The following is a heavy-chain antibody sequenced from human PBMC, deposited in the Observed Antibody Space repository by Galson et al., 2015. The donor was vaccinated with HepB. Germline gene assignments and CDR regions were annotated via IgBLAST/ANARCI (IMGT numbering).Heavy chain of an antibody. D-gene: IGHD2-2*01. CDR1: GYTFTSYY. Sequence: SVKVSCKASGYTFTSYYMHWVRQAPGQGLEWMGIINPSGGSTSYAQELQGRVTMTRDTSTSTVYMELSSLRSEDTAVYYCAIQSDIVVVPAANPGDFDWVYPPSDAFDIWGQGTMVTVSS. J-gene: IGHJ3*02. V-gene: IGHV1-46*04. CDR2: INPSGGST. CDR3: AIQSDIVVVPAANPGDFDWVYPPSDAFDI.